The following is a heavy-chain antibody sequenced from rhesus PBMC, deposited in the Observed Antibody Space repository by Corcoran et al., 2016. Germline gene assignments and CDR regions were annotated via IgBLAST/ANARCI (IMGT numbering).Heavy chain of an antibody. CDR1: GGSISSSNW. J-gene: IGHJ4*01. Sequence: QVQLQESGPAVVKPSETLSLTCAVSGGSISSSNWWSWIRQPPGKGLEWIGYIYGSGGGTNYNTSLKNRVTILIDTSKNQFSLKLSSVTAADTAVYYCARVYWQLVDYWGQGVLVTVSS. D-gene: IGHD6-13*01. CDR2: IYGSGGGT. CDR3: ARVYWQLVDY. V-gene: IGHV4-106*01.